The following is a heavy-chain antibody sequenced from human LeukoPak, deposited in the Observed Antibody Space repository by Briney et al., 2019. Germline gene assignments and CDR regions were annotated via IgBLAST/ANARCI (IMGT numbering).Heavy chain of an antibody. V-gene: IGHV4-39*02. CDR2: INTRGIT. D-gene: IGHD5-24*01. CDR3: ATYGMATIYFQS. CDR1: VGSITSSYYY. J-gene: IGHJ4*02. Sequence: SEILSLTCTVSVGSITSSYYYWGWIRQSPGKGLEWTGEINTRGITNYSPSLKSRLTISIDTSQNRFTLNLKSVTAADTAVYFCATYGMATIYFQSWGQGVLVTVSS.